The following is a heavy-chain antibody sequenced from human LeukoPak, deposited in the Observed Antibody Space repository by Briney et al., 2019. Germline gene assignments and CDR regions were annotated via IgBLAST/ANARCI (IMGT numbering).Heavy chain of an antibody. V-gene: IGHV3-30*02. CDR2: IRCDGNNK. Sequence: SGGSLRLSCGASGFTFSNYGMLWVRQSPGKGLEWVAFIRCDGNNKLYADSMKGRFTISRDNSKNTLYLHINSLRAEDTAVYYCVKDNPLDYWGQGTLVIVSS. CDR1: GFTFSNYG. D-gene: IGHD1-14*01. CDR3: VKDNPLDY. J-gene: IGHJ4*02.